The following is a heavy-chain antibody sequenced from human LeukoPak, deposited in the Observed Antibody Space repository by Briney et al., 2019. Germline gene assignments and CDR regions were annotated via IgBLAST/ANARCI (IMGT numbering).Heavy chain of an antibody. D-gene: IGHD3-22*01. CDR2: INSDGRTT. Sequence: GGSLRLSCAASGFTFSNNWMHWVRQAPGKGLVWVSRINSDGRTTTYADSVKGRFTISRDNSKNTLYLQMNSLRAEDTAVYYCAKDPGRYYDSSGYPIWGQGTLVTVSS. CDR3: AKDPGRYYDSSGYPI. J-gene: IGHJ4*02. V-gene: IGHV3-74*01. CDR1: GFTFSNNW.